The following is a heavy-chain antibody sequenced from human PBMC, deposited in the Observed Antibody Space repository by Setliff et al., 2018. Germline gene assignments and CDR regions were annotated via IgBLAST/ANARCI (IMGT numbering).Heavy chain of an antibody. D-gene: IGHD2-21*01. CDR2: INSDGSST. CDR3: ARGGDYCGGECYIPPPDSY. CDR1: GFTFSNYW. Sequence: PGGSLRLSCAASGFTFSNYWIHRVRQVPGRGLVWVSRINSDGSSTSYADSVKGRFTISRDISKNTLYLQMNSLRPEDTAVYYCARGGDYCGGECYIPPPDSYWGQGTLVTVSS. V-gene: IGHV3-74*01. J-gene: IGHJ4*02.